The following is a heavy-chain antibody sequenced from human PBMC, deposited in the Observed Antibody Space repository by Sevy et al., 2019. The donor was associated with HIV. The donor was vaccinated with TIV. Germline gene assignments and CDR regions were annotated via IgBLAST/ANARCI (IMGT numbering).Heavy chain of an antibody. J-gene: IGHJ4*02. CDR3: ARLFSCGGDCYYLDY. Sequence: GGSLRLSCAASGFTFSNYDMHWVRQAPGKGLEWVAVISHDGNYKNYADSVKVRFTISRDDFKNTLYLQMICLRPEDTAVYFCARLFSCGGDCYYLDYWGQGALVTVSS. CDR1: GFTFSNYD. CDR2: ISHDGNYK. D-gene: IGHD2-21*02. V-gene: IGHV3-30-3*01.